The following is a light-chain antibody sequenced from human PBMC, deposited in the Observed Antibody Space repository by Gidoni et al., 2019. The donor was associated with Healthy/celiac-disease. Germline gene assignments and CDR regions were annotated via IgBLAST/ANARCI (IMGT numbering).Light chain of an antibody. CDR3: QQSYSTLGRGT. V-gene: IGKV1-39*01. CDR2: AAS. Sequence: IQMTQSPSSLSASVGDRVTITCRASQSISSYLNRYQQKPAKAPKLLIYAASSLQSGVPSRFSGSRSGTDFTITISSMQPEDYATYYCQQSYSTLGRGTFGGGTKVEIK. CDR1: QSISSY. J-gene: IGKJ4*01.